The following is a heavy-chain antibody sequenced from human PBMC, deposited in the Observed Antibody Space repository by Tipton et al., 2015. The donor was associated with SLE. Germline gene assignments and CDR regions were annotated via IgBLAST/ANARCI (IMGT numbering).Heavy chain of an antibody. J-gene: IGHJ4*02. Sequence: TLSLTCAVYGGSFSGYYWSWIRQPPGKGLEWIGEINHSGSTNYNPSLKSRVTISVDTSKNQFSLKLSSVTAADTAVYYCARGPQSSPFDYWGQGTLVTVSS. CDR1: GGSFSGYY. V-gene: IGHV4-34*01. CDR2: INHSGST. CDR3: ARGPQSSPFDY. D-gene: IGHD6-13*01.